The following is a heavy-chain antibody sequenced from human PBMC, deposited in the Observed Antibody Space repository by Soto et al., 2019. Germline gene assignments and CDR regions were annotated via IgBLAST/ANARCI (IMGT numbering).Heavy chain of an antibody. CDR1: GGSISSSSYY. Sequence: PSETLSLTCTVSGGSISSSSYYWGWIRQPPGKGLEWIGSIYYSGSTYYNPSLKSRVTISVDTSKNQFSLKLSSVTAADTAVYYCARHGSSGLYYYMDVWGKGTTVTVSS. CDR3: ARHGSSGLYYYMDV. J-gene: IGHJ6*03. CDR2: IYYSGST. V-gene: IGHV4-39*01. D-gene: IGHD6-6*01.